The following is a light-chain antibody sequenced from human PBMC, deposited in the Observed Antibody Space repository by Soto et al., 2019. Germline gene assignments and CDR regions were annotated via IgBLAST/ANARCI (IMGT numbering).Light chain of an antibody. CDR3: QQYNSYSWT. CDR2: GAS. J-gene: IGKJ1*01. Sequence: DIQITQSPSSLSASVGDRVTIPCQASQGITNYLNWYQQKQGKAPKILIYGASNLETGIPSRFSGSGSGTEFTLTISRLQPDDFSTYYCQQYNSYSWTFGQGTKVDI. CDR1: QGITNY. V-gene: IGKV1-33*01.